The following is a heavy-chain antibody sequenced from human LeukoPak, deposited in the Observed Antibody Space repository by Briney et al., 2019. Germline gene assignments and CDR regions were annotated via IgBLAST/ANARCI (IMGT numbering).Heavy chain of an antibody. CDR3: ARPSRPHYYDATDYSYYFDS. J-gene: IGHJ4*02. V-gene: IGHV3-30-3*01. CDR1: GFTFRNYV. D-gene: IGHD3-22*01. CDR2: TSSDLNVK. Sequence: GGSLRLSCAASGFTFRNYVIHWVRQAPGKGLEWVAVTSSDLNVKLYADSVKGRFTISRDNSRSTLYLQMNSLRPEDTAVYYCARPSRPHYYDATDYSYYFDSWGQGTLVTVSS.